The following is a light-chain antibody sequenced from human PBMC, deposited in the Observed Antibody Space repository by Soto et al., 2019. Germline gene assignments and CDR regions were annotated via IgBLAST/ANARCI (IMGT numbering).Light chain of an antibody. J-gene: IGKJ4*01. CDR1: QSINGW. CDR3: QQYDTYST. V-gene: IGKV1-5*01. CDR2: EAS. Sequence: DIPMTQSPSTLSASVGDRVTITCRAGQSINGWLAWYQQKSGKAPKLLISEASNLDSGVPSRFSGSGSGTEYVLTISSLQPEDFATYYCQQYDTYSTFGGGTRVE.